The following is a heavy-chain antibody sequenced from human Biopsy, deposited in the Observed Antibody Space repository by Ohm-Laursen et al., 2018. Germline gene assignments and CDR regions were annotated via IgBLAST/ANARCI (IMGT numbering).Heavy chain of an antibody. Sequence: ATQTLTLTCSFSGFSLTTNGMSVAWIRQPPGKALEWLARNDFDDDEYYNTSLKTRVTISKDTSKNQVVLTMTNMDPVDTATYFCARRRQSEYYDYWGRGTLVTVPS. V-gene: IGHV2-70*11. CDR3: ARRRQSEYYDY. D-gene: IGHD2/OR15-2a*01. J-gene: IGHJ4*02. CDR1: GFSLTTNGMS. CDR2: NDFDDDE.